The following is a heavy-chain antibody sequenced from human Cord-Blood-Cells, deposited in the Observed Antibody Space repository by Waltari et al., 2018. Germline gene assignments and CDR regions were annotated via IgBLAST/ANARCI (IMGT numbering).Heavy chain of an antibody. CDR2: MNPNSGNT. J-gene: IGHJ4*02. Sequence: QVQLVQSRAEVKKPGASVKVSCKASGYTFTSYDINWVRQATGQGLEWMGWMNPNSGNTGYAQKFQGRVTITRNTSISTAYMELSSLRSEDTAVYYCARLLDPGGDSSSWYLFAYWGQGTLVTVSS. CDR1: GYTFTSYD. D-gene: IGHD6-13*01. V-gene: IGHV1-8*03. CDR3: ARLLDPGGDSSSWYLFAY.